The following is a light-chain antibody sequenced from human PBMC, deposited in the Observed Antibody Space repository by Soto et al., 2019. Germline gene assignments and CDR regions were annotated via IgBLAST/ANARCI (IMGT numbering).Light chain of an antibody. V-gene: IGKV3-15*01. J-gene: IGKJ1*01. CDR2: VAS. CDR1: QSVSTT. CDR3: QQYKDWPTT. Sequence: EIVMTQSPANLSVYPGQRASRSCRASQSVSTTVAWYHQKPGQAPRLLVYVASTRATGIPARFSGSGAGTDFTLTITSRQSEDFGVYFCQQYKDWPTTFGQGTKVEIK.